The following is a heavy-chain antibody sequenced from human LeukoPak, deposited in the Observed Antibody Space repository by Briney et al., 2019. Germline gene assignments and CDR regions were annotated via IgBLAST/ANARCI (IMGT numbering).Heavy chain of an antibody. V-gene: IGHV4-38-2*02. CDR3: ARSLLRYYYYYMDV. Sequence: SETLSLTCTVSGYSISSGYYWGWIRQPPGKGLEWIGSIYHSGSTYYNPSLKSRVTISVDTSKNQFSLKLSSVTAADMAVYYCARSLLRYYYYYMDVWGKGTTVTVSS. CDR1: GYSISSGYY. CDR2: IYHSGST. J-gene: IGHJ6*03.